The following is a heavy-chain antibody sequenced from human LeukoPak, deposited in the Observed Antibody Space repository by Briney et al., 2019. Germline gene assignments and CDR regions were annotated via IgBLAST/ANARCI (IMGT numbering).Heavy chain of an antibody. CDR2: ISYDGSNK. J-gene: IGHJ4*02. D-gene: IGHD2-2*02. CDR3: AKSTIVVVPAAIPILFDY. CDR1: GFTFSSYG. V-gene: IGHV3-30*18. Sequence: GGSLRLSCAASGFTFSSYGMHWVRQAPGKGLEWVAVISYDGSNKYYADSVKGRFTISRDNSKNTLYPQMNSLRAEDTAVYYCAKSTIVVVPAAIPILFDYWGQGTLVTVSS.